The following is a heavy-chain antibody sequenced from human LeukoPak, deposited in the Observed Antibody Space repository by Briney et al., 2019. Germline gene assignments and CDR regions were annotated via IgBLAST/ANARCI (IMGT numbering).Heavy chain of an antibody. V-gene: IGHV4-4*09. CDR2: IYTSGST. Sequence: SETLSLTCTVSGGSISSYYWSWIRQPPGKGLEWIGYIYTSGSTNYNPSLKSRVTISVDTSKNQFSLKLSSVTAADTAVYCCAKGNQVYFDYWGQGTLVTVSS. CDR1: GGSISSYY. J-gene: IGHJ4*02. CDR3: AKGNQVYFDY. D-gene: IGHD1-14*01.